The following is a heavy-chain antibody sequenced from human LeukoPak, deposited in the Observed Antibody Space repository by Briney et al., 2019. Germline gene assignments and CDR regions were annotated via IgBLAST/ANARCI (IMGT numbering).Heavy chain of an antibody. V-gene: IGHV3-48*01. CDR2: ISTSSSTI. CDR3: ARGGDYSSWFDP. CDR1: GFTFSSYS. D-gene: IGHD1-26*01. Sequence: GGSLRLSCAASGFTFSSYSMNWVRQAPGKGLEWVSYISTSSSTIYYADSVKGRFTISRDNAKNSLYLQMNYLRAEDTAVYYCARGGDYSSWFDPWGRGTLVTVSS. J-gene: IGHJ5*02.